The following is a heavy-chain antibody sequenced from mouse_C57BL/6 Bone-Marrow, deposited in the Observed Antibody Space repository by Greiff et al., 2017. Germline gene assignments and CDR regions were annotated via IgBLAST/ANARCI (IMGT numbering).Heavy chain of an antibody. V-gene: IGHV1-9*01. J-gene: IGHJ3*01. CDR1: GYTFTGSW. CDR2: ILPGSGST. CDR3: AREGDGYYGGPFAY. Sequence: LVESGAELMKPGASVKLSCKATGYTFTGSWIEWVKQRPGHGLEWIGEILPGSGSTNYNEKFKGKATFTADTSSNTAYMQLSSLTTEDSAIYYWAREGDGYYGGPFAYWGQGTLVTVSA. D-gene: IGHD2-3*01.